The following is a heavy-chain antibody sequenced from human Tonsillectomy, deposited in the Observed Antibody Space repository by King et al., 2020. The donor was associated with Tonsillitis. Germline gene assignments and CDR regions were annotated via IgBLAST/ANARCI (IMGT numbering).Heavy chain of an antibody. CDR3: AFSIIAHNFDF. CDR2: FYYSGST. J-gene: IGHJ4*02. D-gene: IGHD6-6*01. V-gene: IGHV4-39*01. CDR1: GGSISGSSYY. Sequence: QLQESGPGLVKPSETLSPTCTVSGGSISGSSYYWGWIRQAPRKGLEWIATFYYSGSTYYNPSLKSRVTISVDTSKNQFSLKLSSVTAADTAVYFCAFSIIAHNFDFWGQGTLVTVSS.